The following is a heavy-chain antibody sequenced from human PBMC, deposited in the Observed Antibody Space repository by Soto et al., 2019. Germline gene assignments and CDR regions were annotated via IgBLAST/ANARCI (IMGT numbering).Heavy chain of an antibody. CDR1: GVTFSSYT. Sequence: SVKVSCKASGVTFSSYTISWVRQAPGQGPEWMGRIIPILGIANYAQKFQGRVTITADKSTSTAYMELSSLRSEDTAVYYCAMKGYYDILFGYFAYWGKETLATVSS. CDR2: IIPILGIA. CDR3: AMKGYYDILFGYFAY. D-gene: IGHD3-9*01. V-gene: IGHV1-69*02. J-gene: IGHJ4*02.